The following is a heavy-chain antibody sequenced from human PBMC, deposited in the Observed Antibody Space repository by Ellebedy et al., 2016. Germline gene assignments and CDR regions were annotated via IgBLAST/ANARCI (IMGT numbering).Heavy chain of an antibody. V-gene: IGHV1-8*01. Sequence: ASVKVSXXASGYTFTSYDINWVRQATGQGLEWMGWMNPNSGNTGYAQKFQGRVTMTRNTSISTAYMELSSLRSEDTAVYYCARRSWRSGSRDYWGQGTLVTVPS. J-gene: IGHJ4*02. CDR2: MNPNSGNT. CDR3: ARRSWRSGSRDY. D-gene: IGHD3-10*01. CDR1: GYTFTSYD.